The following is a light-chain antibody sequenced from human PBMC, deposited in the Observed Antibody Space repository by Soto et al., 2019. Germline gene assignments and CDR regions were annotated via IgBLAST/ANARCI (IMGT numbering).Light chain of an antibody. CDR3: CSYAGAFIYV. J-gene: IGLJ1*01. CDR1: SSDVGGYSY. CDR2: DVS. V-gene: IGLV2-11*01. Sequence: LTQPRSVSGSPGHSVTISCTGTSSDVGGYSYVSWYQQHPGKAPKLLISDVSKRPSGVPDRFSGSKFGNTASLTISGLQAEDEADYYCCSYAGAFIYVFGSGTKVTVL.